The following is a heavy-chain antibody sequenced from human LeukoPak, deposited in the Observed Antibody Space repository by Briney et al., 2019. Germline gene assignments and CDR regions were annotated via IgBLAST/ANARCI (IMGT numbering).Heavy chain of an antibody. D-gene: IGHD3-10*01. CDR3: ARDQGHYYGSGSYNAFDI. Sequence: SETLSLTCAVYGGSFSGYYWGRIRQPPGKGLEWIESIYHGGSTYYNPSLKSRVSISVDTSKNQFSLKLSSVTAADTAVYYCARDQGHYYGSGSYNAFDIWGQGTMVTVSS. CDR2: IYHGGST. V-gene: IGHV4-38-2*02. CDR1: GGSFSGYY. J-gene: IGHJ3*02.